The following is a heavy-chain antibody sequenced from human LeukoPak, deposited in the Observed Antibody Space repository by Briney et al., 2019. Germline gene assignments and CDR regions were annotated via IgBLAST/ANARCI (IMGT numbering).Heavy chain of an antibody. CDR3: VRDISNYDSKAFDI. Sequence: GGSLRRSCAASGFTVSSNYMSWVRQAPGKGLEWVSVISSGGTTYYADSVKGRFTISRDNSKNTLYLQMNSLRAEDTAVYYCVRDISNYDSKAFDIWGQGTMVTVSS. J-gene: IGHJ3*02. CDR1: GFTVSSNY. V-gene: IGHV3-53*01. CDR2: ISSGGTT. D-gene: IGHD3-22*01.